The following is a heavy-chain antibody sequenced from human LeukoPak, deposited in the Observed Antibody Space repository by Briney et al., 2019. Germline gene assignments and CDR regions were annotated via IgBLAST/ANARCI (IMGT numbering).Heavy chain of an antibody. Sequence: HPGGSLRLSCAASGFTFSSYSMNWVRQAPGKGLEWVSFISSSSSTIYYADSVKGRFTISRDNAKNSQYLQMNSLRAEDTAVYYCARDRGGSYSAIDYWGQGTLVTVSS. CDR1: GFTFSSYS. CDR3: ARDRGGSYSAIDY. J-gene: IGHJ4*02. CDR2: ISSSSSTI. D-gene: IGHD1-26*01. V-gene: IGHV3-48*04.